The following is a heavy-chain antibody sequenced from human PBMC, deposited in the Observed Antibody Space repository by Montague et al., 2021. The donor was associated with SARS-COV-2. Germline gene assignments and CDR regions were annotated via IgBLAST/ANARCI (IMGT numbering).Heavy chain of an antibody. CDR3: TSGREGNYNVMDV. D-gene: IGHD1-1*01. CDR2: TYYRSKWYN. CDR1: GDSVSSNSAT. V-gene: IGHV6-1*01. J-gene: IGHJ6*02. Sequence: CAISGDSVSSNSATWNWVRQSPSRGLELLGRTYYRSKWYNDNAVXVRGRVAINPDTSKNQFSLQLNSVTPEDAAIYYCTSGREGNYNVMDVWGQGTTVTVSS.